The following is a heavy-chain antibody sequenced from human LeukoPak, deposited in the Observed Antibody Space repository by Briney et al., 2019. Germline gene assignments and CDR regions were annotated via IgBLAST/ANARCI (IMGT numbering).Heavy chain of an antibody. CDR3: VRVGSVAGSDYLDY. Sequence: GGSLRLSCAVSGFTFSDHFMDWVRQAPGKGLEWVGRSRNKANSYTTEYAASVKGRFTISRDDSKNSLYLPMNSLKTEDTAVYYCVRVGSVAGSDYLDYWGQGTLVTVSS. CDR1: GFTFSDHF. CDR2: SRNKANSYTT. D-gene: IGHD6-19*01. V-gene: IGHV3-72*01. J-gene: IGHJ4*02.